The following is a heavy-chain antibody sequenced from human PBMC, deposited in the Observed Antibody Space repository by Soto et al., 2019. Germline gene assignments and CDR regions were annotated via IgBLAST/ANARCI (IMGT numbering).Heavy chain of an antibody. J-gene: IGHJ3*02. CDR2: ISYDGSNK. D-gene: IGHD2-15*01. CDR3: ASLPRYCSGGSCYGGAFDI. Sequence: GGSLRLSCAASGFTFSSYGMHWVRQAPGKGLEWVAVISYDGSNKYYADSVKGRFTISRDNSKNTLYLQMNSLRAEDTAVYYCASLPRYCSGGSCYGGAFDIWGQGTMVTVS. V-gene: IGHV3-30*03. CDR1: GFTFSSYG.